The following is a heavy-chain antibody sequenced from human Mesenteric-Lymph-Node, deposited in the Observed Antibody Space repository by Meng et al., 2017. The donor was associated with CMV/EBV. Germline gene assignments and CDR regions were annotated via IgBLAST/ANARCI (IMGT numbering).Heavy chain of an antibody. CDR1: SMSRGGSY. D-gene: IGHD2-15*01. Sequence: SMSRGGSYWSWIRQHPGKGLEWIGYIYHSGSTYYNPSLKSRVSMSLDTSEEQFSLRLSSVTAADTAVYYCARQGYCSRGSCYTFDLWGQGTLVTVSS. V-gene: IGHV4-31*02. J-gene: IGHJ4*02. CDR2: IYHSGST. CDR3: ARQGYCSRGSCYTFDL.